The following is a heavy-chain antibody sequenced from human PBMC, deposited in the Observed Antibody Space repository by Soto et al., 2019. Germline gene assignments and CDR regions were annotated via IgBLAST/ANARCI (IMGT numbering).Heavy chain of an antibody. Sequence: PSETLSLTCAVYGGSFSGYYWSWIRQPPGKGLEWIGEINHSGSTNYNPSLKSRVTISVDTSKNQFSLKLSSVTAADTAVYYFARTFIAVAPVRYFQHWGQGTLVTVSS. CDR1: GGSFSGYY. CDR3: ARTFIAVAPVRYFQH. D-gene: IGHD6-19*01. CDR2: INHSGST. V-gene: IGHV4-34*01. J-gene: IGHJ1*01.